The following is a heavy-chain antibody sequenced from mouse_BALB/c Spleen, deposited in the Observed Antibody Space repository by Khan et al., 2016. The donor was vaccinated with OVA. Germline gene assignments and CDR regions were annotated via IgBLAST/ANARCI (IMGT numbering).Heavy chain of an antibody. Sequence: EVELVESGGGLVQPGGSRKLSCAASGFTFSSFGMHWVRQAPEKGLEWVAYISSGSSTIYYADTVKGRFTLSRDIPKNTLFLQLTSLRSEDTAMFDCERSGGEWYGYFDDWGAGTTVSVSA. J-gene: IGHJ1*01. CDR1: GFTFSSFG. CDR2: ISSGSSTI. D-gene: IGHD2-13*01. V-gene: IGHV5-17*02. CDR3: ERSGGEWYGYFDD.